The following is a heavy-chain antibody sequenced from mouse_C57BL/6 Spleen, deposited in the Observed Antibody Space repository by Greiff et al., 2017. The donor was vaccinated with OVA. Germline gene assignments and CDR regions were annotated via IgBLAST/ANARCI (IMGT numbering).Heavy chain of an antibody. CDR2: INPSTGGT. D-gene: IGHD3-2*02. V-gene: IGHV1-42*01. CDR1: GYSFTGYY. CDR3: ARGQLRLPHFDY. J-gene: IGHJ2*01. Sequence: EVQGVESGPELVKPGASVKISCKASGYSFTGYYMNWVKQSPEKSLEWIGEINPSTGGTTYNQKFKAKATLTVDKSSSTAYMQLKSLTSEDSAVYCCARGQLRLPHFDYWGQGTTLTVSS.